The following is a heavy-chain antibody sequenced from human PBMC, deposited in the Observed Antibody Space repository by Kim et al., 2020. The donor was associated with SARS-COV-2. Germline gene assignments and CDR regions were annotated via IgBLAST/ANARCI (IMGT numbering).Heavy chain of an antibody. CDR3: GKAPTYGDYVEY. V-gene: IGHV3-30*18. CDR2: ISYDGSNK. CDR1: GFTFSRYG. J-gene: IGHJ4*02. D-gene: IGHD4-17*01. Sequence: GGSLRLSCAASGFTFSRYGMHWVRQAPGKGLEWVAVISYDGSNKYYADSVKGRFTISRDNSKNTLYLQMNSLRGDDTAVYYCGKAPTYGDYVEYWGQGTLVTVSS.